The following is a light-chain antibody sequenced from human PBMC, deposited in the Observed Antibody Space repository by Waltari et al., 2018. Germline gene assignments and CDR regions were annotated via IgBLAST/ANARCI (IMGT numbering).Light chain of an antibody. CDR2: AVS. J-gene: IGKJ2*03. CDR1: QAINNF. CDR3: QQHNNFPYS. Sequence: DIQMTQSPSSLSASVGDRVTITCRANQAINNFLLWFQQRPGKAPKSLIYAVSPLHSGVPSRFSGSRSGPDFTLTISDLQPEDFATYYCQQHNNFPYSLGQGTRLEIK. V-gene: IGKV1-16*01.